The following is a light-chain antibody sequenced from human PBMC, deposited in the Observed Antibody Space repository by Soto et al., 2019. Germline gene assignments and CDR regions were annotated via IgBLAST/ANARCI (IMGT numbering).Light chain of an antibody. CDR1: SSDVGGYNY. Sequence: QSVLTQPRSVSGSPGQSVPISCTGTSSDVGGYNYVSWYQQHPGKAPKLMIYDVSKRPSGVPDRFSGSKSGNTASLTISGLQAEDEADYYCCSYAGSLVVFGGGTKLTVL. CDR3: CSYAGSLVV. CDR2: DVS. V-gene: IGLV2-11*01. J-gene: IGLJ2*01.